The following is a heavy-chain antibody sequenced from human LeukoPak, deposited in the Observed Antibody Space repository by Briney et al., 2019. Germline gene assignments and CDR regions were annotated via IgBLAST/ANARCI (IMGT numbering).Heavy chain of an antibody. CDR1: GFTFSSYA. Sequence: GGSLRLSCAASGFTFSSYAMSWVRRAPGKGLEWVSAISGSGGSTYYADSVKGRFTISRDNSKNTLYLQMNSLRAEDTAVYYCAKDKRGYFDWFAPIDYWGQGTLVTVSS. D-gene: IGHD3-9*01. J-gene: IGHJ4*02. CDR2: ISGSGGST. CDR3: AKDKRGYFDWFAPIDY. V-gene: IGHV3-23*01.